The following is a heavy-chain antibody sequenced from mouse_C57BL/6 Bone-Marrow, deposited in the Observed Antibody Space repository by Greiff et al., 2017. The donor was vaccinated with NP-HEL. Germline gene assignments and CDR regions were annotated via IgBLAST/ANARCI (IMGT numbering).Heavy chain of an antibody. Sequence: QVQLQQPGAELVKPFSSFYLSFNSSFSPFPSSWLPWLPPRPGPGLEWIGAIDPSSLSANYNQKFKGKATLTVATSSSTAYMQLSSLTSEDAAVYYWASLITTAREGFAYGGQGTRVTVAA. CDR1: FSPFPSSW. V-gene: IGHV1-50*01. D-gene: IGHD1-2*01. CDR3: ASLITTAREGFAY. CDR2: IDPSSLSA. J-gene: IGHJ3*01.